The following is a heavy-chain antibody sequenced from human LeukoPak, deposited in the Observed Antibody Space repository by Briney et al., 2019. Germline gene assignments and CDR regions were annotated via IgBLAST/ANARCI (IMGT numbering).Heavy chain of an antibody. D-gene: IGHD6-6*01. J-gene: IGHJ3*02. CDR1: GYTFTGYY. CDR3: ARVRAWGSSSVTDAFDI. CDR2: INPNSGGT. V-gene: IGHV1-2*02. Sequence: ASVKVSCKASGYTFTGYYMHWVRQAPGQGLEWMGWINPNSGGTNYAQKFQGRVTMTRDTSISTAYMELSRLRSDDTAVYYCARVRAWGSSSVTDAFDIWGQGTMVTVSS.